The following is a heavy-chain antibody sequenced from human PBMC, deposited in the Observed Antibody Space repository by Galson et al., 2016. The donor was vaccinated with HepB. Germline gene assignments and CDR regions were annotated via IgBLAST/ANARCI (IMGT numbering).Heavy chain of an antibody. CDR1: GFTFSNYY. D-gene: IGHD1-26*01. Sequence: LRLSCAASGFTFSNYYMSWFRQAPGKGLEWVAYISPSTTHINYADSVMGRFTVSRDNAKNSLYLQMNSLGTEDTAVYYCASPSGRYSIHAFDLWGQGSPGHRRL. CDR3: ASPSGRYSIHAFDL. J-gene: IGHJ4*03. V-gene: IGHV3-11*06. CDR2: ISPSTTHI.